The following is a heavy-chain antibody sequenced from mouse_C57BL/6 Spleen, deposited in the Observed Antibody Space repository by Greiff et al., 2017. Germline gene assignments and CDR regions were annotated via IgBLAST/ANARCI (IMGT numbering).Heavy chain of an antibody. CDR2: IRNKANGYTT. J-gene: IGHJ3*01. CDR1: GFTFTDYY. D-gene: IGHD1-1*01. CDR3: ARYGDYSFAY. V-gene: IGHV7-3*01. Sequence: EVQRVESGGGLVQPGGSLSLSCAASGFTFTDYYMSWVRQPPGKALEWLGFIRNKANGYTTEYSASVKGRFTISGDNSQSSLYLQMNALRAEDSATYYCARYGDYSFAYWGQGTLATVSA.